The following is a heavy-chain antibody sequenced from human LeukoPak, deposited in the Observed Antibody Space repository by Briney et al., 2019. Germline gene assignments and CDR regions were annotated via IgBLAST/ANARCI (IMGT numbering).Heavy chain of an antibody. CDR3: ARDAAVRGAYPPGY. Sequence: GGSLRLSCAASGFTFSSYSMNWVRQAPGKGLEWVSSTSSSSSYIYYADSVKGRFTISRDNAKNSLYLQMNSLRAEDTAVYYCARDAAVRGAYPPGYWGQGTLVTVSS. J-gene: IGHJ4*02. CDR2: TSSSSSYI. D-gene: IGHD3-10*01. V-gene: IGHV3-21*01. CDR1: GFTFSSYS.